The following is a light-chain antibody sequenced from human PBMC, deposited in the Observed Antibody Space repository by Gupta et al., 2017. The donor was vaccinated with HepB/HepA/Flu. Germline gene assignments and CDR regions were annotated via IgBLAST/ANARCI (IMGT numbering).Light chain of an antibody. V-gene: IGLV2-14*03. CDR1: SSDVGGYNY. Sequence: QYALTQPASVSGSPGQSITISCTGTSSDVGGYNYVSWYQQHSGKAPKLLIYDISTRPSGVSNRFSGSKSGNTASLTISGLQAEDEADYYCSSSTTNTLVFGGGTKLTVL. CDR3: SSSTTNTLV. CDR2: DIS. J-gene: IGLJ2*01.